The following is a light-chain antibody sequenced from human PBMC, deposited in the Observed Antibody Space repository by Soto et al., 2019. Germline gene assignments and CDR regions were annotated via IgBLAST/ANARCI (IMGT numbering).Light chain of an antibody. CDR2: EVS. Sequence: QSALTQPASVSGSPGQSITISCTGTSSDVGVYNYVSWYQHHPGKAPKLMIYEVSNRPSGVSNRFSGSKSGNTASLTISGLQAEDEADYYCSSYTTSSSGVFGGGTKLTVL. V-gene: IGLV2-14*01. CDR1: SSDVGVYNY. CDR3: SSYTTSSSGV. J-gene: IGLJ3*02.